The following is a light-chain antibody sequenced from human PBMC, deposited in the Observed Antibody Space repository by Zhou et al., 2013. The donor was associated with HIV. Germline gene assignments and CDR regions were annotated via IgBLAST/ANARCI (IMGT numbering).Light chain of an antibody. CDR2: KAS. V-gene: IGKV1-5*03. J-gene: IGKJ1*01. CDR3: QQYNRYSPVWT. CDR1: QNVASW. Sequence: DTQMTQSPSTLSASVGDRVSITCRASQNVASWLAWYQQKPGKAPTLLIYKASNLASGVPSRFSGSGSETEFTLTINSLQPEDFATYYCQQYNRYSPVWTFGQGTKVEIK.